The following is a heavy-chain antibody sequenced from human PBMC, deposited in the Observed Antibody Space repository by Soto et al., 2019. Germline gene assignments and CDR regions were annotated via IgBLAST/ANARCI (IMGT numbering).Heavy chain of an antibody. CDR2: IVVGSGNT. CDR3: AADATAMVNFDY. J-gene: IGHJ4*02. D-gene: IGHD5-18*01. Sequence: SVKVSCKASGFTFTSSAVQWVRQARGQRLEWIGWIVVGSGNTNYAQKFQERVTITRDMSTSTAYMELSSLRSEDTAVYYCAADATAMVNFDYWGQGTLVTVYS. CDR1: GFTFTSSA. V-gene: IGHV1-58*01.